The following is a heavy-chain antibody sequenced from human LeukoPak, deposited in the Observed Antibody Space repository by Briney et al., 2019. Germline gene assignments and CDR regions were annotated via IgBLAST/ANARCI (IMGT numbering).Heavy chain of an antibody. Sequence: GGSLRLSCAASGFTFSSYEMNWVRQAPGKGLEWVSVIYSGGSTYYTDSVKGRFTISRDNSKNTLYLQMNSLRAEDTAVYYCASGLTNSYGFRIWGQGTLVTVSS. V-gene: IGHV3-66*01. D-gene: IGHD5-18*01. CDR2: IYSGGST. CDR1: GFTFSSYE. CDR3: ASGLTNSYGFRI. J-gene: IGHJ4*02.